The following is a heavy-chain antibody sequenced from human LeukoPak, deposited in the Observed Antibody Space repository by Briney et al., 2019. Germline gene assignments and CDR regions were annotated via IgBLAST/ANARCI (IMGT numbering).Heavy chain of an antibody. CDR3: AREIYGDYVRWFGP. D-gene: IGHD4-17*01. V-gene: IGHV4-59*01. CDR1: GGSISSYY. J-gene: IGHJ5*02. Sequence: SETLSLTCTVSGGSISSYYWSWIRQPPGKGLEWIGYIYYSGSTNYNPSLKSRVTISVDTSKNQFSLKLSSVTAADTAVYYCAREIYGDYVRWFGPWGQGTLVTVSS. CDR2: IYYSGST.